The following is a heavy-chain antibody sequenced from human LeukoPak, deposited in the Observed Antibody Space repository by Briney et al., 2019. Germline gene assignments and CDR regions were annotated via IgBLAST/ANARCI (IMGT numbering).Heavy chain of an antibody. CDR1: GFSLSTSGVG. CDR2: IYWDDDD. CDR3: AQWRVSGWSFDN. D-gene: IGHD6-19*01. V-gene: IGHV2-5*02. Sequence: SGPTLVKPTQTLTLTCTFSGFSLSTSGVGVGWIRQPPGKALEWLALIYWDDDDHYRPSLRSRLTITKDTSKDQVVLTVANMGPVDTATYYCAQWRVSGWSFDNWGQGTLVTVSS. J-gene: IGHJ4*02.